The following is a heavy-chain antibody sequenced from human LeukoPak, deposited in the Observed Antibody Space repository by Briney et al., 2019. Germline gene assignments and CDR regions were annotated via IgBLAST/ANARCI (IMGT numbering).Heavy chain of an antibody. Sequence: GESLKISCKGSGYSFTNYWIGWVRQMPGKGLEWMGIIYPGDSDTRYSPSFQGQVTISADKSISTAYLQWSSLKASDTAVYYCARRVGVLGGGFDYWGQGTLVTVSS. CDR1: GYSFTNYW. CDR2: IYPGDSDT. J-gene: IGHJ4*02. D-gene: IGHD3-10*01. V-gene: IGHV5-51*01. CDR3: ARRVGVLGGGFDY.